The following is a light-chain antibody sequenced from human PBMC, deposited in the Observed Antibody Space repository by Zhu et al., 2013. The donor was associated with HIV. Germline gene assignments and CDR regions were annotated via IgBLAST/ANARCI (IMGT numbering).Light chain of an antibody. J-gene: IGLJ3*02. CDR1: SSDIGAYNY. Sequence: QSALTQPPSASGSPGQSVAISCTGTSSDIGAYNYVSWYQHLPGTAPKLIIFSNDHRPSGVPDRFSGSKSGTSATLGITGLQTGDEADYYCGTWDSSLSVWVFGGGTKLTVL. CDR2: SND. CDR3: GTWDSSLSVWV. V-gene: IGLV1-51*02.